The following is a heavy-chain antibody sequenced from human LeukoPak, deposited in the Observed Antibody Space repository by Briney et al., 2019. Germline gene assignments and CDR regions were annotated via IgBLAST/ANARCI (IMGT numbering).Heavy chain of an antibody. CDR1: GFTFSNYW. CDR3: TRTTTTADWYFDL. CDR2: TNSDGSST. D-gene: IGHD1-1*01. J-gene: IGHJ2*01. V-gene: IGHV3-74*01. Sequence: PGGSLRLSCAVSGFTFSNYWMYWVRQAPGKRLVWVARTNSDGSSTTYADSVEGRFTISRDNTKSMLHLQMHSLRVDDSAVYFCTRTTTTADWYFDLWGRGTLVTVSS.